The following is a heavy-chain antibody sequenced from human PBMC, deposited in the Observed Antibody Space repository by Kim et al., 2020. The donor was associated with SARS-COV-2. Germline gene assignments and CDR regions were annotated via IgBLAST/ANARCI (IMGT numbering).Heavy chain of an antibody. CDR2: SWNSGSI. Sequence: SWNSGSIGYADSVKGRFTISRDNAKTSLYLQMNSLRAEDTALYYCATFDYWGQGTLVTVSS. J-gene: IGHJ4*02. V-gene: IGHV3-9*01. CDR3: ATFDY.